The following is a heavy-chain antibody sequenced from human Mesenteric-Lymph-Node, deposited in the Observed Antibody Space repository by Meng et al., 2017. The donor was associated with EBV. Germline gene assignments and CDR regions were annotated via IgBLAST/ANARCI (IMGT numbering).Heavy chain of an antibody. CDR1: GGSVNTGSYY. CDR2: IYYSGSS. J-gene: IGHJ4*02. V-gene: IGHV4-61*01. Sequence: QAQHQGSGRGLSKASEPLSLTCIVSGGSVNTGSYYWSWIRQPPGKGLEWMGYIYYSGSSNYNPSLKSRVTISLDTSKNQFSLNLRSLTAADTAVYYCAGTHYGDYGPSYLDYWGQGTLVTVSS. D-gene: IGHD4-17*01. CDR3: AGTHYGDYGPSYLDY.